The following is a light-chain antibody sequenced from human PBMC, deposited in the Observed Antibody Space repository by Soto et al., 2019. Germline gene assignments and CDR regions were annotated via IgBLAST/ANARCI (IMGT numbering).Light chain of an antibody. V-gene: IGKV2-30*02. CDR1: QGAAHRDGIAS. J-gene: IGKJ5*01. CDR2: RVS. CDR3: MQGTHWPIT. Sequence: AAMTQSLLSRPVALRHRTSISCGSTQGAAHRDGIASFTWYHQRPGRSPRRLIYRVSNRDSGVPARFSGSGSGTDFALNISRLEPEDVGVYYCMQGTHWPITFGQGTRLEIK.